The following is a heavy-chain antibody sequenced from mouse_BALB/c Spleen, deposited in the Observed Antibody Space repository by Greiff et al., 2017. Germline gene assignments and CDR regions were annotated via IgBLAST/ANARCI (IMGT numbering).Heavy chain of an antibody. J-gene: IGHJ4*01. D-gene: IGHD2-1*01. V-gene: IGHV5-17*02. CDR2: ISSGSSTI. CDR1: GFTFSSFG. CDR3: ARNGNSYAMDY. Sequence: EVQLVESGGGLVQPGGSRKLSCAASGFTFSSFGMHWVRQAPEKGLEWVAYISSGSSTIYYADTVKGRFTISRDNPKNTLFLQMTSLRSEDTAMYYCARNGNSYAMDYWGKGTSVTVSS.